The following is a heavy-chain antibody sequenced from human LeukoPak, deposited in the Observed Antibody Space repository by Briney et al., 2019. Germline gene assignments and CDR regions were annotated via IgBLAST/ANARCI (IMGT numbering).Heavy chain of an antibody. Sequence: SETLSLTCTVSGGSISSHYWSWIRQPPGKGLECIGYIYYSGSTNYNPSLKSRVTISVDTSKNQFSLKLSSVTAADTAVYYCASFANPWAPFDYWGQGTLVTVSS. J-gene: IGHJ4*02. CDR3: ASFANPWAPFDY. CDR1: GGSISSHY. V-gene: IGHV4-59*11. D-gene: IGHD7-27*01. CDR2: IYYSGST.